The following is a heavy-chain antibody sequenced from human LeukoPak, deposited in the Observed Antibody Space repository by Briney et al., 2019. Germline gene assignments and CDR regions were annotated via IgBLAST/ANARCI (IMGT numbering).Heavy chain of an antibody. CDR2: IKEYGGEK. CDR1: GFIFSDYW. D-gene: IGHD4-17*01. V-gene: IGHV3-7*03. CDR3: ARARYGDFV. Sequence: QAGESLRLSCAASGFIFSDYWMSWVRQAPGKGLEWVASIKEYGGEKFYVDSVKGRFTISRDNTKNSLSLQLNSLRAEDTALYYCARARYGDFVWGQGTLVTVSS. J-gene: IGHJ4*02.